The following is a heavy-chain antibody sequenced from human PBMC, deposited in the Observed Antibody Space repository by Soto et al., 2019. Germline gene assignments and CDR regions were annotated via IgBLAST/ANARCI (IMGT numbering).Heavy chain of an antibody. CDR2: IWYDGSNK. V-gene: IGHV3-33*01. CDR1: GFTFSSYG. D-gene: IGHD3-3*01. CDR3: ARGSSSGGITIFGVGHYYYYYGMDV. J-gene: IGHJ6*02. Sequence: GSLRLSCAASGFTFSSYGMHWVRQAPGKGLEWVAVIWYDGSNKYYADSVKGRFTISRDNSKNTLYLQMNSLRAEDTAVYYCARGSSSGGITIFGVGHYYYYYGMDVWGQGTTVTVSS.